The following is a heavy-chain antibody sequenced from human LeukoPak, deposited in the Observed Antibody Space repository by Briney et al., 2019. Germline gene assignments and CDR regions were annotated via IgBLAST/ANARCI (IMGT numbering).Heavy chain of an antibody. CDR2: IYHSGST. J-gene: IGHJ3*02. CDR1: GYSISSGYY. Sequence: SETLSLTCTVSGYSISSGYYWGWIRQPPGKGLEWIGSIYHSGSTYYNPSLKSRVTISVDTSKNQFSLKLSSVTAADTAVYYCAREVNVAFGIWGQGTMVTVSS. V-gene: IGHV4-38-2*02. CDR3: AREVNVAFGI.